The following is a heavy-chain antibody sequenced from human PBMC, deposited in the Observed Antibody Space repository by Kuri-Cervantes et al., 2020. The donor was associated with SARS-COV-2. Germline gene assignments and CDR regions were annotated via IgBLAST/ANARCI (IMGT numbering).Heavy chain of an antibody. D-gene: IGHD3-16*01. CDR2: IIPILGTA. CDR1: GGTFSSYA. Sequence: SVKVSCKASGGTFSSYAISWVRQAPGQGLEWMGRIIPILGTANYAQKFQGRVTITADESTSTVHMELSSLRPEDTAIYYCARIASSLGLDFWGQGTLVTVSS. J-gene: IGHJ4*02. CDR3: ARIASSLGLDF. V-gene: IGHV1-69*11.